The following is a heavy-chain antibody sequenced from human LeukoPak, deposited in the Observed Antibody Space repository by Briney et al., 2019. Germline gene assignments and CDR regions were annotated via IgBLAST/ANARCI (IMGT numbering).Heavy chain of an antibody. J-gene: IGHJ4*02. CDR3: ATKQWLAPPPDS. Sequence: GGSLRLSCAASGFTFSKYWMLWVRQAPGKGLESVSRINTDGTVTTYADSVKGRFTVPRDNADNTMFLQMNSVRDEHTAVYYCATKQWLAPPPDSWGQGTPVTVSS. D-gene: IGHD6-19*01. CDR2: INTDGTVT. CDR1: GFTFSKYW. V-gene: IGHV3-74*01.